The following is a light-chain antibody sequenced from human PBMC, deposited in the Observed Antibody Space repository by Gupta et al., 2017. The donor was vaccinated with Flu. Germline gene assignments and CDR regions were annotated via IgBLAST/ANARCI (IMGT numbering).Light chain of an antibody. CDR3: NQYRRYPIT. V-gene: IGKV1-5*03. J-gene: IGKJ5*01. Sequence: PSVVAASIRGRVSSNCRASTSSSHCLAWYQLKPGKGPKLLIYFGSTLHDGVSDRFSGSGSGTEFTLKISRVGADDAATYYCNQYRRYPITFGQGTRLE. CDR1: TSSSHC. CDR2: FGS.